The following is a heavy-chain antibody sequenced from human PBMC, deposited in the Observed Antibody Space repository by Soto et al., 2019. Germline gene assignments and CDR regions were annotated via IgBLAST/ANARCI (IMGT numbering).Heavy chain of an antibody. J-gene: IGHJ3*02. CDR1: GGSISSSNW. CDR3: ARCLESGGSCYGVGAFDI. Sequence: QVQLQESGPGLVKPSGTLSLTCAVSGGSISSSNWWSWVRQPPGKGLEWIGEIYHSGSTNYNPSLKSRVTISGDKSKTQFSLKLSSVTAADTAVYYCARCLESGGSCYGVGAFDIWGQGTMVTVSS. CDR2: IYHSGST. V-gene: IGHV4-4*02. D-gene: IGHD2-15*01.